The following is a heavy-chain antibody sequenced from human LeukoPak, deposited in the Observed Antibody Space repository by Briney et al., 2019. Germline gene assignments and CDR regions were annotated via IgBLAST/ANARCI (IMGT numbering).Heavy chain of an antibody. J-gene: IGHJ4*02. CDR2: IYHSGTT. Sequence: PSETLSLTCSVSGYSISSGYYWGWIRQPPGKGLEWIGSIYHSGTTYYNPSLKSRVTISVDTSKNQFSLKLSSVTAADTAVYYCARGPPRGSYCPFDSWGQGALVTVSS. V-gene: IGHV4-38-2*02. CDR1: GYSISSGYY. D-gene: IGHD1-26*01. CDR3: ARGPPRGSYCPFDS.